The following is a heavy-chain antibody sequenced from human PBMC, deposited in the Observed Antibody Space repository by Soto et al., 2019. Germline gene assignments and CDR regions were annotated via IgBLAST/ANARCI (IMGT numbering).Heavy chain of an antibody. D-gene: IGHD3-3*01. V-gene: IGHV4-4*02. CDR2: IYHSGST. J-gene: IGHJ6*02. Sequence: PSETLSLTCAVSGGSISSSNWWSWVRQPPGKGLEWIGEIYHSGSTNYNPSLKSRVTISVDKSKNQFSLKLSSVTAADTAVYYCARDRSRYDFWGGYPFDYYYYGMDVWGQGTTVTVS. CDR1: GGSISSSNW. CDR3: ARDRSRYDFWGGYPFDYYYYGMDV.